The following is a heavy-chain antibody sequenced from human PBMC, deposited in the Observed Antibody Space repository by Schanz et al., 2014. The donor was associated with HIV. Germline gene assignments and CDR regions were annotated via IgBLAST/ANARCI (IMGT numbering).Heavy chain of an antibody. CDR2: IYYRGSK. D-gene: IGHD3-3*01. J-gene: IGHJ6*02. CDR1: GGSINSGGYY. Sequence: QVQLQESGPGLVKPSQTLSLTCTVSGGSINSGGYYWSWIRQHPGKGLEWIGYIYYRGSKYYNPSRKSRVTISIDTSKNQFSLKLSSVTAADTAVYYCARDHITIFGVAANYYGMDVWGQGTTVTVSS. CDR3: ARDHITIFGVAANYYGMDV. V-gene: IGHV4-31*03.